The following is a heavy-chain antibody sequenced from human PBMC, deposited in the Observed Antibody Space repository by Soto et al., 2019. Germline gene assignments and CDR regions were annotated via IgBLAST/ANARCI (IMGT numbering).Heavy chain of an antibody. V-gene: IGHV1-8*01. J-gene: IGHJ4*01. CDR1: GFTFSRYD. Sequence: ASVKVSCKAPGFTFSRYDSNWVIQAPGQGLEWMGWMNANSGNTVYAQNFQGRVTMTRNTSIGTAYMELSSLRSEDTAVYYCARALFAAASDYCWG. CDR3: ARALFAAASDYC. D-gene: IGHD3-3*01. CDR2: MNANSGNT.